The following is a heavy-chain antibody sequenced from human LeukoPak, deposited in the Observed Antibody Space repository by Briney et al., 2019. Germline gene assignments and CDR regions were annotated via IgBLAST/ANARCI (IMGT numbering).Heavy chain of an antibody. CDR1: GYTFTSYW. V-gene: IGHV5-51*01. CDR3: ARLVYYDSNGHLDY. D-gene: IGHD3-22*01. J-gene: IGHJ4*02. Sequence: KVSCKASGYTFTSYWIAWVRQKPAKGLEWMGIIYPGDSDTRYSPSFQGQVTISADKSISTAYLQWSSLKASDTAMYYYARLVYYDSNGHLDYWGQGTLVTVSS. CDR2: IYPGDSDT.